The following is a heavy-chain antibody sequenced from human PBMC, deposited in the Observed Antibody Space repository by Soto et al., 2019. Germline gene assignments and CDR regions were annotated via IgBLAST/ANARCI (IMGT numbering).Heavy chain of an antibody. J-gene: IGHJ4*02. Sequence: EVQLVESGGGLVQPGRSLRLSCAASGFTFDDYAMHWVRQAPGKGLEWVSGISWNSGSIGYADSVKGLFTISRDNAKNSLYLQMNSLRAEDTALYYCAKDMGSMITFGGVRGYFDYWGQGTLVTVSS. CDR2: ISWNSGSI. V-gene: IGHV3-9*01. D-gene: IGHD3-16*01. CDR3: AKDMGSMITFGGVRGYFDY. CDR1: GFTFDDYA.